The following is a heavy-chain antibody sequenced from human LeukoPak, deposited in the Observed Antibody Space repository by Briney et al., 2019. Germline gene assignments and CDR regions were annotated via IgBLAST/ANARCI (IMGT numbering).Heavy chain of an antibody. D-gene: IGHD3-22*01. V-gene: IGHV3-21*01. CDR1: GFTFSSYS. CDR3: AREGNGYYYDSTGYYGLDC. CDR2: ISSISSYI. Sequence: GGSLRLSCAASGFTFSSYSMNWVRQAPGKGLEWVSSISSISSYIYYADSVKGRFTISRDNAKNSLYLQMNSLRAEDTAVYYCAREGNGYYYDSTGYYGLDCWGQGTLVTVSS. J-gene: IGHJ4*02.